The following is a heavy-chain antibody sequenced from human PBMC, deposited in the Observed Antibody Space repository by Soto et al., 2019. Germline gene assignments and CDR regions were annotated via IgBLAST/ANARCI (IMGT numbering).Heavy chain of an antibody. J-gene: IGHJ4*02. CDR1: GGTFSSYT. D-gene: IGHD5-18*01. CDR3: ARVPLGLPRGYSYGYIDY. Sequence: GASVKVSCKASGGTFSSYTISWVRQAPGQGLEWMGRIIPILGIANYAQKFQGRVTITADKSTSTAYMELSSLRSEDTAVYYCARVPLGLPRGYSYGYIDYWGQGTLVTVSS. CDR2: IIPILGIA. V-gene: IGHV1-69*02.